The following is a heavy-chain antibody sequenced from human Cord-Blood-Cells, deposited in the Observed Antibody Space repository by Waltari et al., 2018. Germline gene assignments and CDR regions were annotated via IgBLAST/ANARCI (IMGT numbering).Heavy chain of an antibody. J-gene: IGHJ5*02. CDR2: ISAYNGNT. CDR1: GYTFTSYG. V-gene: IGHV1-18*01. D-gene: IGHD2-15*01. CDR3: ARDLGGCSGGSCYSENWFDP. Sequence: QVQLVQSGAEVKKPGASVKVSCKASGYTFTSYGISWVRQATGQRLEWMGWISAYNGNTNYAQKLQGRVTMTTDTSTSTAYMELRSLRSDDTAVYYCARDLGGCSGGSCYSENWFDPWGQGTLVTVSS.